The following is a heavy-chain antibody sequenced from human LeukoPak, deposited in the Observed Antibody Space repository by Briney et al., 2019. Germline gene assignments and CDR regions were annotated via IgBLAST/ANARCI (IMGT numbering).Heavy chain of an antibody. CDR1: GFTFSTYA. D-gene: IGHD2-21*01. J-gene: IGHJ4*02. CDR2: ISKSDGST. Sequence: GGSLRLSCAASGFTFSTYAMHWVRQAPGKGLAWVSSISKSDGSTYYADSVKGRFTISRDNSKNTVYLHMDSLRVEDTAIYYCARGALIPDVRGQGTLVTVSS. CDR3: ARGALIPDV. V-gene: IGHV3-23*01.